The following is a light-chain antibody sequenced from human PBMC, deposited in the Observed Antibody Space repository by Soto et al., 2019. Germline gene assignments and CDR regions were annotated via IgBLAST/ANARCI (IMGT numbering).Light chain of an antibody. Sequence: DIVMTQSPDSLAVSLGERASINCKSSQRGLYNSTNKNYLVWYQQKPGQPPKLLISRPSTRDSRLPDRFSGRGSEPDFTLTISRLRAEDGAVFYRLNYCTTALTLVGG. CDR3: LNYCTTALTL. V-gene: IGKV4-1*01. J-gene: IGKJ4*01. CDR1: QRGLYNSTNKNY. CDR2: RPS.